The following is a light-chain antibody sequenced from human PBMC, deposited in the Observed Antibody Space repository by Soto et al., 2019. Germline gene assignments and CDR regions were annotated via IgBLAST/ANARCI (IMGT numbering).Light chain of an antibody. Sequence: EIVLTQSPGTLSLSPGERVTLSCRASQSVSSNYLAWYQQKPGQAPRLLIYIASSRATGIPDRFSGSVSGTDFTLTISRLEPEDFAVYYCQQYGSSPRTFGQGTKVEVK. CDR3: QQYGSSPRT. J-gene: IGKJ1*01. CDR1: QSVSSNY. V-gene: IGKV3-20*01. CDR2: IAS.